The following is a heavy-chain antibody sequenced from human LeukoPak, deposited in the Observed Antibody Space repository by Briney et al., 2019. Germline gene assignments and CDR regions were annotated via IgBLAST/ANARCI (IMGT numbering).Heavy chain of an antibody. CDR3: AKDFRIGYSAHFDY. J-gene: IGHJ4*02. Sequence: TGGSLRLSCASSGFTFRRYDMNWVRQAPGKGLEWVSFISSSMISIHYADSVQGRFTISRDNARDILYLQMDSLRGEDTAVYYCAKDFRIGYSAHFDYWGQGALVTVSS. CDR2: ISSSMISI. V-gene: IGHV3-21*04. D-gene: IGHD2-21*01. CDR1: GFTFRRYD.